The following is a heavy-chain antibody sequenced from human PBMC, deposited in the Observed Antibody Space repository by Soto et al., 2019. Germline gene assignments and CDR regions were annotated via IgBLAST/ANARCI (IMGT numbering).Heavy chain of an antibody. D-gene: IGHD3-22*01. V-gene: IGHV3-23*01. CDR1: GFTFSSYA. J-gene: IGHJ4*02. CDR3: AKGSKPYYTYYYFDY. CDR2: ISGSGGST. Sequence: GGSLRLSCAASGFTFSSYAMSWVRQAPGKGLEWVSAISGSGGSTYYADSVKGRFTISRDNSKNTLNLQMNSRRAEDTAVYYCAKGSKPYYTYYYFDYWGQGTLVTVSS.